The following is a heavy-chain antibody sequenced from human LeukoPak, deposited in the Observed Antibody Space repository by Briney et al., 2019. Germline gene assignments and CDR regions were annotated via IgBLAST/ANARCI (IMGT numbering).Heavy chain of an antibody. V-gene: IGHV1-2*06. CDR1: GYTFTGYY. CDR2: INPNSGGT. J-gene: IGHJ4*02. CDR3: ARDLGIAATHPDY. D-gene: IGHD6-13*01. Sequence: ASVKVSFKASGYTFTGYYMHWVRQAPGQGLEWMGRINPNSGGTNYAQKFQGRVTMTRDTSISTAYMELSRLRSDDTAVYYCARDLGIAATHPDYWGQGTLVTVSS.